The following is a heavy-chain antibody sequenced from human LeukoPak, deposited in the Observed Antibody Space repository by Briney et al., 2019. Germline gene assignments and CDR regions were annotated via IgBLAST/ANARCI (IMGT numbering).Heavy chain of an antibody. V-gene: IGHV4-30-2*01. CDR2: IYHSGST. CDR1: GGSISSGGYS. CDR3: ARVDTAMVNFDY. J-gene: IGHJ4*02. Sequence: SETLSLTCAASGGSISSGGYSWSWIRQPPGEGLEWIGYIYHSGSTYYNPSLKSRVTISVDRSKNQFSLKLSSVTAADTAVYYCARVDTAMVNFDYWGQGTLVTVSS. D-gene: IGHD5-18*01.